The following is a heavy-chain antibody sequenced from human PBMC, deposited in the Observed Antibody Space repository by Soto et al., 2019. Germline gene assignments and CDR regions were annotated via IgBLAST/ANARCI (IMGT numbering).Heavy chain of an antibody. Sequence: QVQLVESGGGLVRPVGSLRLSCEASGFTFRDYYMTWFRQAPGKGLEWLSYIDSSTKYTNYADSVKGRFTISRDNAKNSLYLQMNSLRADDTALYYCAREYYYTMDVWGQGTMVTVSS. J-gene: IGHJ6*02. CDR1: GFTFRDYY. CDR2: IDSSTKYT. V-gene: IGHV3-11*05. CDR3: AREYYYTMDV.